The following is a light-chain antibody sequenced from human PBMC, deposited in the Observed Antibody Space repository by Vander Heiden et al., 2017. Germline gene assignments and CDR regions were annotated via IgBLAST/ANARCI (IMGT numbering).Light chain of an antibody. J-gene: IGLJ3*02. CDR1: SSDVGGYNY. CDR2: EVS. CDR3: SSYASSSTWV. V-gene: IGLV2-14*01. Sequence: QSALTQPASVSGSPGQSITISCTGTSSDVGGYNYVFWYQQHPGKAPKLMIYEVSNRPSGVSNRFFGSKSGNTASLTISGLQAEDEADYYCSSYASSSTWVIGGGTKLTVL.